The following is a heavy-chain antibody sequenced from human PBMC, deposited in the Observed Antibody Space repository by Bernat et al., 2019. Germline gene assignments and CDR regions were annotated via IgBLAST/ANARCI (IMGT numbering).Heavy chain of an antibody. J-gene: IGHJ4*01. D-gene: IGHD6-19*01. CDR2: IDPANSYT. Sequence: EVQLVQSGGEVKKPGESLRISCKGSGYNFTSYWINWVRQIPGKGLEWMGRIDPANSYTNYGPSFQGHVTISADRSISTAYLQWSSLKASDTAIYYCGRRKVGVAGSDYWGHGTLVTVSS. CDR1: GYNFTSYW. CDR3: GRRKVGVAGSDY. V-gene: IGHV5-10-1*03.